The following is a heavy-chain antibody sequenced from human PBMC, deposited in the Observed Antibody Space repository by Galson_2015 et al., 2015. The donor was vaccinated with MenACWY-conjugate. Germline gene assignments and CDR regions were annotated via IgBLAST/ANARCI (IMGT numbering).Heavy chain of an antibody. CDR2: TSYDGSQK. CDR3: ARDQQGYNSSLYRSFDY. D-gene: IGHD5-18*01. Sequence: SLRLSCAASGFTISRYAMHWVRQAPGKGLEWVAVTSYDGSQKYYADSVKGRFTISRDNSKNTLYLQMNSLREEDTAFYYCARDQQGYNSSLYRSFDYWGQGTLVTVSS. J-gene: IGHJ4*02. CDR1: GFTISRYA. V-gene: IGHV3-30*04.